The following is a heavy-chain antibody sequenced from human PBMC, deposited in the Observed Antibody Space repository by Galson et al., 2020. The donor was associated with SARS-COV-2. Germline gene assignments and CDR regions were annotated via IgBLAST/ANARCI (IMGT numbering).Heavy chain of an antibody. CDR2: INPKSGGT. Sequence: SVPVPHLACGCNFTEYYIHWVRQAPGQGLEWMGCINPKSGGTNYAQKFEGRVTMTRDTSITTAYMELSRLRADDTAVYYCARLRYYDVLTGYIVDVWGQGTMVTVSS. CDR3: ARLRYYDVLTGYIVDV. D-gene: IGHD3-9*01. V-gene: IGHV1-2*02. J-gene: IGHJ6*02. CDR1: GCNFTEYY.